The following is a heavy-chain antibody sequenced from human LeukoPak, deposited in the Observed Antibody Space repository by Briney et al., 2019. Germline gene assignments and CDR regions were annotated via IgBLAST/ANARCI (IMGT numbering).Heavy chain of an antibody. D-gene: IGHD2-15*01. CDR2: ISSDGRTI. CDR3: AKGGGNSCYSTIDY. J-gene: IGHJ4*02. CDR1: GFTFSRYE. Sequence: GGSLRLSCAASGFTFSRYEMNWVRQAPGKGLEWVSYISSDGRTIYYADSVKDRFTISRDDAQNSLYLQMNSLRAEDTAVYYCAKGGGNSCYSTIDYWGQGTLVTVSS. V-gene: IGHV3-48*03.